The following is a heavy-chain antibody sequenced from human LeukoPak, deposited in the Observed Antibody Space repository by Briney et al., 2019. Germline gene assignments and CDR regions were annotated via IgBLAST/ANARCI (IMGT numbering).Heavy chain of an antibody. D-gene: IGHD3-16*01. CDR2: ITSSSSTI. V-gene: IGHV3-48*02. Sequence: GGSLRLSCAASGFTFSTYNMNWVRQAPGKGLEWVSFITSSSSTIYYADSVRGRFTISRDSAKNSLYLQMNSLRDEDTAVYYCARNLGGDKDYWGQGTLVTVSS. CDR3: ARNLGGDKDY. J-gene: IGHJ4*02. CDR1: GFTFSTYN.